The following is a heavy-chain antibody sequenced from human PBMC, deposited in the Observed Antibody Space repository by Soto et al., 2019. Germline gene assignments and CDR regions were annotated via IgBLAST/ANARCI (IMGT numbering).Heavy chain of an antibody. V-gene: IGHV1-69*13. CDR1: GCTFSSYA. CDR2: IIPIFGTA. CDR3: ARGPMYSSSSRYFDY. J-gene: IGHJ4*02. D-gene: IGHD6-6*01. Sequence: SVKVSCKASGCTFSSYAISCVRQAPGQGLEWMGGIIPIFGTANYAQKFQGRVTITADESTSTAYMELSSLRSGDTAVYYCARGPMYSSSSRYFDYWGQGTLVTVSS.